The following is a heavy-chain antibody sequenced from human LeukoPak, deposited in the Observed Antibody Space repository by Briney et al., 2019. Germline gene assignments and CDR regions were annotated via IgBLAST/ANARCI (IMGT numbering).Heavy chain of an antibody. D-gene: IGHD1-26*01. Sequence: SETLSLTCAVYGGSTSGYYWSWIRQPPGKGLEWIGDINYIGSTNYNSSLKSRVTISVDTSKNQFSLKLSPVTAADTAVDYGASVNSVSYGGSPYYFDYWGQGTLVTVSS. CDR1: GGSTSGYY. J-gene: IGHJ4*02. CDR2: INYIGST. V-gene: IGHV4-34*01. CDR3: ASVNSVSYGGSPYYFDY.